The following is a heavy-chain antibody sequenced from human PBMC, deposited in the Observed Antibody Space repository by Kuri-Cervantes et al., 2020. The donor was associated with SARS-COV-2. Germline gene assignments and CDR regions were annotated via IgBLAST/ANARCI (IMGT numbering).Heavy chain of an antibody. J-gene: IGHJ6*03. D-gene: IGHD3-3*02. CDR3: ARGPPHFWSGYYTGGYYMDV. V-gene: IGHV1-8*01. Sequence: ASVKVSCKASGYTFTSYDINWVRQATGQGLEWMGWMNPNSGNTGYAQKFQGRVTMTRNTSISTAYMELSSLRSEDTAVYYCARGPPHFWSGYYTGGYYMDVWGKGNTVHVSS. CDR2: MNPNSGNT. CDR1: GYTFTSYD.